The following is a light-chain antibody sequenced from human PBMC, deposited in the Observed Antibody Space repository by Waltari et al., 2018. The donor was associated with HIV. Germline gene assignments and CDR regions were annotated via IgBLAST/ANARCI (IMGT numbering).Light chain of an antibody. J-gene: IGLJ1*01. CDR3: QAYDGRLRNYV. V-gene: IGLV1-40*01. CDR1: IEEGQA. Sequence: QSVLTQPPSMSGAPGQTVSISCTNIEEGQAIHWYRQPPGTAPQLLIYADHNRPSGVPDRFSGSNSRTSASLAITGLQSEDEGDYYCQAYDGRLRNYVFGTGTKVTVL. CDR2: ADH.